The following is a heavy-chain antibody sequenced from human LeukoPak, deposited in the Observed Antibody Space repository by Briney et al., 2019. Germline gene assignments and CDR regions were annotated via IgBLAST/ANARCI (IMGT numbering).Heavy chain of an antibody. D-gene: IGHD6-13*01. CDR1: GFTFSSYG. CDR3: AKFVDAAAGRDY. Sequence: GGSPRLSCAASGFTFSSYGMHWVRQAPGKGLEWVAVISYDGSNKYYADSVKGRFTISRDNSKNTLYLQMNSLRAEDTAVYYCAKFVDAAAGRDYWGQGTLVTVSS. CDR2: ISYDGSNK. J-gene: IGHJ4*02. V-gene: IGHV3-30*18.